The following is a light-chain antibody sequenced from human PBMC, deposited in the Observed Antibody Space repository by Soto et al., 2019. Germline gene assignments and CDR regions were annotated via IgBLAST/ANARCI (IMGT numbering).Light chain of an antibody. J-gene: IGKJ1*01. Sequence: EVVLTQSPGTLALSPGERATLSCRASQSVDSSYLSWYQQKPAQAPRLLIYGASYRATGIPDRFSGSGSGTDFTLTIRRLEAEDSAVYYCHQYGSSPTFGQGTKVEIK. CDR1: QSVDSSY. CDR3: HQYGSSPT. V-gene: IGKV3-20*01. CDR2: GAS.